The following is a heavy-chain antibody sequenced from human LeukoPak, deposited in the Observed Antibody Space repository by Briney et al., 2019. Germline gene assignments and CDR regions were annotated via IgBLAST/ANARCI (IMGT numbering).Heavy chain of an antibody. V-gene: IGHV3-21*01. CDR3: ARVYSSSSKEFDY. CDR1: GFTFSSYS. Sequence: GGSLSLSCAASGFTFSSYSMNWVRQAPGKGLEWVSSISSSSSYIYYADSVEGRFTISRDNAKNSLYLQMNSLRAEDTAVYYCARVYSSSSKEFDYWGQGTLVTGSS. CDR2: ISSSSSYI. D-gene: IGHD6-6*01. J-gene: IGHJ4*02.